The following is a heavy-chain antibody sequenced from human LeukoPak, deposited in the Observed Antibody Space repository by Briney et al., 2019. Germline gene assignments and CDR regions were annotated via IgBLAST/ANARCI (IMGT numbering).Heavy chain of an antibody. J-gene: IGHJ5*01. CDR3: AKVYEYGDHDWFDS. CDR2: ISSSGIT. CDR1: GFTYSSYA. D-gene: IGHD4/OR15-4a*01. Sequence: GGSLRLSCAASGFTYSSYAMSWVRQAPGKGLEWVSAISSSGITYYADSVKGRFTISRDNSKNTLYLQVSSLRAEDTAVYYCAKVYEYGDHDWFDSWGQGTLVTVSS. V-gene: IGHV3-23*01.